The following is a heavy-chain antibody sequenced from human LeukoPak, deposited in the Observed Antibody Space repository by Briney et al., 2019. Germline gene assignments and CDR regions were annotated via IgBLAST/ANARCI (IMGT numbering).Heavy chain of an antibody. Sequence: GASVEVSCKASGYTFTSYGISWVRQAPGQGLEWMGWISAYNGNTNYAQKLQGRVTMTTDTSTSTAYMELRSLRSDDTAVYYCARDGARHGIAARPDYWGQGTLVTVSS. J-gene: IGHJ4*02. D-gene: IGHD6-6*01. CDR1: GYTFTSYG. CDR3: ARDGARHGIAARPDY. CDR2: ISAYNGNT. V-gene: IGHV1-18*01.